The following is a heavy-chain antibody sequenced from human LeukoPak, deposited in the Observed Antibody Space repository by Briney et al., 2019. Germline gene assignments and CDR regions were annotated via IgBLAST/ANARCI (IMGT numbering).Heavy chain of an antibody. CDR2: IYYNGDK. J-gene: IGHJ4*02. D-gene: IGHD3-9*01. CDR3: AHLVVTIDWRSYFDY. V-gene: IGHV2-5*01. CDR1: DFSLSTPGMG. Sequence: SGPTLVNPTQPLTLTCTFSDFSLSTPGMGVGWIRQPPGKALEWLAFIYYNGDKRYSPSLRSRLTITRDTSKNQVVLAMTNMDPVDTATYYCAHLVVTIDWRSYFDYWGQGALVTVSS.